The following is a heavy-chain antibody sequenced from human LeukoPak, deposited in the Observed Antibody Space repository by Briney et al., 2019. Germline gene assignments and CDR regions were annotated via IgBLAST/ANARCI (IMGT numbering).Heavy chain of an antibody. CDR2: ISYDGSNK. Sequence: PGGSLRLSCAASGFTFSSYGMHWVRQAPGKGLEWVAVISYDGSNKYYADSVKGRFTISRDNSKNTLYPQMNSLRAEDTAVYYCAKNYGSGSYLGDYWGQGTLVTVSS. CDR1: GFTFSSYG. J-gene: IGHJ4*02. D-gene: IGHD3-10*01. V-gene: IGHV3-30*18. CDR3: AKNYGSGSYLGDY.